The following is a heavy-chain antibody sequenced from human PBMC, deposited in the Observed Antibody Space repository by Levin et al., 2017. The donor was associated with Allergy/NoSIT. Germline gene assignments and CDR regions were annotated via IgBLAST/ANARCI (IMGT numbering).Heavy chain of an antibody. CDR1: GFTFDDYA. V-gene: IGHV3-9*01. D-gene: IGHD6-13*01. Sequence: PGGSLRLSCAASGFTFDDYAMHWVRQVPGKGLEWVSRIDWNSDNIGYADSVKGRFTISRDNAKNSLSLQMNSLRADDTAFYYCAKDRFGYGSRAIDVWGQGTTVTVSS. CDR3: AKDRFGYGSRAIDV. CDR2: IDWNSDNI. J-gene: IGHJ6*02.